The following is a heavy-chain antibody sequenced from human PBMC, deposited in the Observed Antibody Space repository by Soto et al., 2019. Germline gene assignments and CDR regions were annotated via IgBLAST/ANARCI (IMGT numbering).Heavy chain of an antibody. CDR1: GFTFSGYA. V-gene: IGHV3-23*01. J-gene: IGHJ4*02. Sequence: GSLRPSCASSGFTFSGYAMSWVRQAPGKGLEWVSAISGSGGSTYYADSVKGRFTISRDNSKNTLYLQMNSLRAEDTAVYYCAKLAGGYYDSSGYRVFDYWGQGTLVTVSS. CDR2: ISGSGGST. CDR3: AKLAGGYYDSSGYRVFDY. D-gene: IGHD3-22*01.